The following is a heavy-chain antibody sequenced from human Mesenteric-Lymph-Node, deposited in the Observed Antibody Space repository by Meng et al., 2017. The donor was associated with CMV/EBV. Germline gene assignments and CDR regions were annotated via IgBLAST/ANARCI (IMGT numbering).Heavy chain of an antibody. CDR3: ARDTFIYSSGWYARDYYHYGLDV. J-gene: IGHJ6*02. Sequence: GGSLRLSCAASGFTFSDYWMSWVRQVPGKGLEWVANIKKDGSAKDYVDSVKGRFTISRDNAKTSLYLQMNSLRVEDTAVYYCARDTFIYSSGWYARDYYHYGLDVWGQGTTVTVSS. D-gene: IGHD6-19*01. CDR1: GFTFSDYW. V-gene: IGHV3-7*01. CDR2: IKKDGSAK.